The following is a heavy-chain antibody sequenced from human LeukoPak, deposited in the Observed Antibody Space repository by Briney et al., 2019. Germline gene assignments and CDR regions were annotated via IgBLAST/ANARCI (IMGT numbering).Heavy chain of an antibody. V-gene: IGHV1-69*05. J-gene: IGHJ3*02. Sequence: GASVKVSCKASGGTFSSYAISWVRQAPGQGLEWMGGIIPIFGTANYAQKFQGRVTITTDESTSTAYMELSSLRSEDTAVYYCARDRSFSYYDFWSGHLDAFDIWGQGTMVTVSS. D-gene: IGHD3-3*01. CDR3: ARDRSFSYYDFWSGHLDAFDI. CDR2: IIPIFGTA. CDR1: GGTFSSYA.